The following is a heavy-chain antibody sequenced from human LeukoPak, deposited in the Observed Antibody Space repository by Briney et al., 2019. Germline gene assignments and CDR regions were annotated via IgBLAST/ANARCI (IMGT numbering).Heavy chain of an antibody. Sequence: GGSLRLSCAVSGFTVSTNYMSWVRQAPGKGLESVSFIYTGGSTHYADSVKGRFTISRDTSKNTLYPQMNSLRAEDTAVYYCASISVTTVYFDYWGQGTLVTVSS. J-gene: IGHJ4*02. CDR2: IYTGGST. CDR1: GFTVSTNY. V-gene: IGHV3-66*01. D-gene: IGHD4-17*01. CDR3: ASISVTTVYFDY.